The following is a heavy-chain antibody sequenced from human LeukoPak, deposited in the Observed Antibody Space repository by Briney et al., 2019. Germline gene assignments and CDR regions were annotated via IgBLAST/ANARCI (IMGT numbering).Heavy chain of an antibody. J-gene: IGHJ4*02. CDR3: ARYYDFWSGYDY. D-gene: IGHD3-3*01. CDR1: GGSFSGYY. Sequence: PSETLSLTYAVYGGSFSGYYWSWIRQPPGKGLEWIGEINHSGSTNYNPSLKSRVTISVDTSKNQFSLKLSSVTAADTAVYYCARYYDFWSGYDYWGQGTLVTVSS. CDR2: INHSGST. V-gene: IGHV4-34*01.